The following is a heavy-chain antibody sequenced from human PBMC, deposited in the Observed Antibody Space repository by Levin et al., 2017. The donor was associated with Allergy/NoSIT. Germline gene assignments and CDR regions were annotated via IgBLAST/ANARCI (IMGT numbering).Heavy chain of an antibody. D-gene: IGHD3-3*01. Sequence: GESLKISCAASGFTFSSYWMHWVRQAPGKGLLWVAHSDSDGSGTSYADSVKGRFTISRDNAKNTLYLQMKSLRAEDTAVYYCASLPEWSSRGLGWGQGTLVTVSS. J-gene: IGHJ4*02. V-gene: IGHV3-74*01. CDR2: SDSDGSGT. CDR1: GFTFSSYW. CDR3: ASLPEWSSRGLG.